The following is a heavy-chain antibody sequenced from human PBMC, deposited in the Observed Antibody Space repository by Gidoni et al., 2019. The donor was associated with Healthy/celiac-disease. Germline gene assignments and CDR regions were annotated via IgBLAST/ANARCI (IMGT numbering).Heavy chain of an antibody. CDR3: ARDEGAMVVPEAYYYYGMDV. CDR1: GFTFSSYS. V-gene: IGHV3-21*01. J-gene: IGHJ6*02. D-gene: IGHD2-2*01. Sequence: EVQLVESGGGLVKPGGSLRLSCAASGFTFSSYSMNWVRQAPGKGLEWVSSISSSSSYIYYADSVKGRFTISRDNAKNSLYLQMNSLRAEDTAVYYCARDEGAMVVPEAYYYYGMDVWGQGTTVTVSS. CDR2: ISSSSSYI.